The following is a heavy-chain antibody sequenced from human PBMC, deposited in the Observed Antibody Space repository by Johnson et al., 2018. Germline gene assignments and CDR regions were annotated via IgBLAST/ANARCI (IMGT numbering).Heavy chain of an antibody. J-gene: IGHJ5*02. CDR3: VRYGQNNTGWYWLDP. CDR1: GYNFPNYW. D-gene: IGHD6-19*01. Sequence: VQLVQSGAEVKKPGESLKISCRGSGYNFPNYWIGWVRQTSGNGLEWMGIIYSGNSNRRYSPSFEGQVTISVDKSINTAYLQWSSLKASDTAMYYGVRYGQNNTGWYWLDPWGQGTLVTVSS. CDR2: IYSGNSNR. V-gene: IGHV5-51*03.